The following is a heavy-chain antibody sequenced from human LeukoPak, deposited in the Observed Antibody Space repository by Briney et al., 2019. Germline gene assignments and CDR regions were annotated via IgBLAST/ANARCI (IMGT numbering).Heavy chain of an antibody. CDR3: ARYNSGSFVGNWFDP. D-gene: IGHD1-1*01. J-gene: IGHJ5*02. CDR2: IYCSGST. V-gene: IGHV4-30-4*01. CDR1: GDSISSDNYY. Sequence: SQTLSLTCTVSGDSISSDNYYWSWFRQTPGKGLEWIGYIYCSGSTYYNPSLNSRVTISLDASKNQFSLQLTSVTAADTAFYYCARYNSGSFVGNWFDPWGQGTLVTVSS.